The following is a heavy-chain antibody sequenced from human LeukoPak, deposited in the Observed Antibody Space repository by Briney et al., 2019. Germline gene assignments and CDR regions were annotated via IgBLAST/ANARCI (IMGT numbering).Heavy chain of an antibody. CDR1: GGSISSGGYS. Sequence: SQTLSLTCTVSGGSISSGGYSWSWIRQHPGKGLEWIGYIYYSGSTYYNPSLKSRVTISVDTSKNQFSLKLSSVTAADTAVYYCARLLCGGDCYQGENWFDPWGQGTLVTVPS. V-gene: IGHV4-31*03. D-gene: IGHD2-21*02. CDR2: IYYSGST. J-gene: IGHJ5*02. CDR3: ARLLCGGDCYQGENWFDP.